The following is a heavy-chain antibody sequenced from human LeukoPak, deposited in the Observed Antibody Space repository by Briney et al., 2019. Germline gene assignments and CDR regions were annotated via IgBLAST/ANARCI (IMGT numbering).Heavy chain of an antibody. Sequence: TGGSLRLSCSASGFTFSRYAMHWVRQAPGKGLEYVSAISSNGGSTYYADSVKGRFTISRDNSKNTLYLQMSSLRAEDTAVYYCARVRIGWYFDLWGRGTLVTVSS. V-gene: IGHV3-64D*06. CDR3: ARVRIGWYFDL. CDR2: ISSNGGST. D-gene: IGHD2-15*01. J-gene: IGHJ2*01. CDR1: GFTFSRYA.